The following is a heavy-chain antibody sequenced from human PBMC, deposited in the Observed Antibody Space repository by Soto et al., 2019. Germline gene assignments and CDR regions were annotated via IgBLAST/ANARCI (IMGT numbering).Heavy chain of an antibody. Sequence: EVQLVESGGGLVKPGGSLRLSCAASGFTFSSYSMNWVRQAPGKGLEWVSSISSSSSYIYYADSVKGRFTISRDNAKNSLYLQMNSLRAEETAVYYCARYCSSTSCYLDYYYYMDVWGKGTTVTVSS. CDR2: ISSSSSYI. CDR1: GFTFSSYS. CDR3: ARYCSSTSCYLDYYYYMDV. D-gene: IGHD2-2*01. V-gene: IGHV3-21*01. J-gene: IGHJ6*03.